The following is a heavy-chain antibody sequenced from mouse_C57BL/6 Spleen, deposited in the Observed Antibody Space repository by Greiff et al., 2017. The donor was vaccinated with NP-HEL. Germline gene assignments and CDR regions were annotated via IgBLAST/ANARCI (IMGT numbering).Heavy chain of an antibody. J-gene: IGHJ1*03. V-gene: IGHV5-12*01. D-gene: IGHD1-1*01. CDR2: ISNGGGST. CDR3: ARYYYGSSYGYFDV. Sequence: EVKLMESGGGLVQPGGSLKLSCAASGFTFSDYYMYWVRQTPEKRLEWVAYISNGGGSTYYPDTVKGRFTISRDNAKNTLYLQMSRLKSEDTAIYYCARYYYGSSYGYFDVWGTGTTVTVSS. CDR1: GFTFSDYY.